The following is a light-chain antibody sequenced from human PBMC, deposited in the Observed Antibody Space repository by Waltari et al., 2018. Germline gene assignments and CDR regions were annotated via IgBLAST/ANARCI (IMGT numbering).Light chain of an antibody. Sequence: DIVLTQSPEFMAVSLGERATLNCKSSQSLLFNSDSKSYLAWYQQRLGQPPTLLIYWASTRESGVPDLFNGSGSGTDFSLTISSLQAEDAAVYYCHQYYSTPQTFGQGTKVEVK. CDR1: QSLLFNSDSKSY. J-gene: IGKJ1*01. CDR3: HQYYSTPQT. V-gene: IGKV4-1*01. CDR2: WAS.